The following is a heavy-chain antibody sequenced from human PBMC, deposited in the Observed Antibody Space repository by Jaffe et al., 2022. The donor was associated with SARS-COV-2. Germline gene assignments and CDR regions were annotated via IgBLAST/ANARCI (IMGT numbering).Heavy chain of an antibody. V-gene: IGHV1-8*01. CDR3: ARVLRLGELSLYRGSPHNWFDP. D-gene: IGHD3-16*02. CDR2: MNPNSGNT. CDR1: GYTFTSYD. J-gene: IGHJ5*02. Sequence: QVQLVQSGAEVKKPGASVKVSCKASGYTFTSYDINWVRQATGQGLEWMGWMNPNSGNTGYAQKFQGRVTMTRNTSISTAYMELSSLRSEDTAVYYCARVLRLGELSLYRGSPHNWFDPWGQGTLVTVSS.